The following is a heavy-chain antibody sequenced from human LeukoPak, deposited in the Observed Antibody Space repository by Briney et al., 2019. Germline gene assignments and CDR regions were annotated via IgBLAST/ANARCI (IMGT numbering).Heavy chain of an antibody. Sequence: SGTLSLTCTVSGGSISSSSYYWGWIRQPPGRGLEWIGTIYYSGGTYYNPSLKSRITISVDTSKNQLSLKMNSVTAADTAVYYCARSSRGWESLPWGNWFDPWGQGTLVTVSS. J-gene: IGHJ5*02. V-gene: IGHV4-39*01. CDR1: GGSISSSSYY. D-gene: IGHD1-26*01. CDR3: ARSSRGWESLPWGNWFDP. CDR2: IYYSGGT.